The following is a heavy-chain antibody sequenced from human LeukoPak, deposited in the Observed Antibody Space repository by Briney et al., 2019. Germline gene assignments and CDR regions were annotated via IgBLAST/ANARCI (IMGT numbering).Heavy chain of an antibody. J-gene: IGHJ6*03. CDR1: GGTFGSFA. V-gene: IGHV1-69*13. CDR2: IIPIFATT. D-gene: IGHD1-14*01. CDR3: ARGPPLTYDHTPEGYYHYYMDV. Sequence: SVKASCKTSGGTFGSFAIAWLRQAPGQGLEWMGGIIPIFATTNYAQEFQGRVSITADEFTSTVYMELTSLRSDDTGVYYCARGPPLTYDHTPEGYYHYYMDVWGKGTTIIISS.